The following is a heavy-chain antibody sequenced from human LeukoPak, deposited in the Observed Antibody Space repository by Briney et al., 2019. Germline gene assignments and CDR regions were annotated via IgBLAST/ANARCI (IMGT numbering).Heavy chain of an antibody. Sequence: GASVKVSCKASGYTFTSYDINWVRQATGQGLEWMGWMNPNSGNTGYAQKFQGRVTITRNTSISTAYMELSSLRSEDTAVYYCARSKLVVAATCWFDPWGQGTLVTVSS. CDR1: GYTFTSYD. CDR3: ARSKLVVAATCWFDP. CDR2: MNPNSGNT. D-gene: IGHD2-15*01. J-gene: IGHJ5*02. V-gene: IGHV1-8*01.